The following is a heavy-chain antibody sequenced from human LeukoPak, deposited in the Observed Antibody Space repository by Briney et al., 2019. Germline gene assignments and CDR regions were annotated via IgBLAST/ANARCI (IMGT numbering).Heavy chain of an antibody. Sequence: GGSLRLSCAASGFTFSSYWMSWVRQAPGKGLEWVANIKQDGSEKYYVDSVKGRFTISRDNAKNSLYLQMNSLRAEDTAVYYCARGEGGYDFWSDYLWSFVYYYYGMDVWGQGTTVTVSS. CDR3: ARGEGGYDFWSDYLWSFVYYYYGMDV. CDR2: IKQDGSEK. J-gene: IGHJ6*02. D-gene: IGHD3-3*01. V-gene: IGHV3-7*01. CDR1: GFTFSSYW.